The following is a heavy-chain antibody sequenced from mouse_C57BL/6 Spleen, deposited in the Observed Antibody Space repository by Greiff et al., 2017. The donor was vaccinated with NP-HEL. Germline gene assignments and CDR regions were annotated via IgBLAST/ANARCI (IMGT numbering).Heavy chain of an antibody. CDR1: GYTFTSYG. J-gene: IGHJ4*01. CDR2: IYIGNGYT. V-gene: IGHV1-58*01. CDR3: ARLEYLRAMDY. Sequence: VQLQQSGAELVRPGSSVKMSCKTSGYTFTSYGIHWVKQRPGQGLEWIGYIYIGNGYTEYHEKFKGKATLTSDTSSSTAYMQLSSLTSEDSAIYFCARLEYLRAMDYWGQGTSVTVSS. D-gene: IGHD5-2*01.